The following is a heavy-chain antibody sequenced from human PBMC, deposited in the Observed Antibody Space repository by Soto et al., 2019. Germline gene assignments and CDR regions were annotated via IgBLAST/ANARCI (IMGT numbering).Heavy chain of an antibody. CDR2: ISYDGSNK. Sequence: VAVISYDGSNKYYADSVKGRFTISRDNSKNTLYLQMNSLRAEDTAVYYCAKDMGAEVVVSPDYWGQGTLVTVSS. CDR3: AKDMGAEVVVSPDY. D-gene: IGHD1-26*01. V-gene: IGHV3-30*18. J-gene: IGHJ4*02.